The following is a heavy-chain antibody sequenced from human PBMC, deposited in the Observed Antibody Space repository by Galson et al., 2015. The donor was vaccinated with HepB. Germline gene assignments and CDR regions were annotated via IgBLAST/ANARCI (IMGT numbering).Heavy chain of an antibody. CDR3: ARDGGPYYYGSGSYSY. CDR2: ISAYNGNT. J-gene: IGHJ4*02. Sequence: SVKVSCKASGYTFTSYGISWVRQAPGQGLEWMGWISAYNGNTNYAQKLQGRVTMTTDTSTSTAYMELRSLRSDDTAVYYCARDGGPYYYGSGSYSYWGQGTLVTVSS. V-gene: IGHV1-18*01. CDR1: GYTFTSYG. D-gene: IGHD3-10*01.